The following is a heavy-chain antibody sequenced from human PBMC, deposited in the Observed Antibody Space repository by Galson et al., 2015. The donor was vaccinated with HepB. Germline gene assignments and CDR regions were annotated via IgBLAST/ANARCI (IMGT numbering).Heavy chain of an antibody. J-gene: IGHJ4*02. CDR2: THNSGTT. Sequence: SLRLSCAASGFTTSNNYMSWVRQAPGKGLEWVSITHNSGTTYYADSVKGRFTISRDDSKNTLDLQMNSLRAEDTAVYYCARDSYPHYWGQGTLVTVSS. CDR1: GFTTSNNY. V-gene: IGHV3-66*01. CDR3: ARDSYPHY.